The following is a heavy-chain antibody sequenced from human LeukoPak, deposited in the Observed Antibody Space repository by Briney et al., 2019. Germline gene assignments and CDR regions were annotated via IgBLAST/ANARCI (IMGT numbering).Heavy chain of an antibody. CDR1: GFIVSSNY. J-gene: IGHJ4*02. CDR3: ARFPRDPWRFDY. V-gene: IGHV3-53*01. Sequence: PGGSLRLSCAASGFIVSSNYMSWVRQAPGKGLEWVSVMYSGGATHYGNSVQGRFTISRDSSKNTLYLQMNSLRAEDTAVYYCARFPRDPWRFDYWGQGTLVTVSS. CDR2: MYSGGAT. D-gene: IGHD5-12*01.